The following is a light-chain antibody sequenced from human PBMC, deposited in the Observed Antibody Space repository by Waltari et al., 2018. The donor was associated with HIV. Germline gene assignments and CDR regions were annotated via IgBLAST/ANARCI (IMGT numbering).Light chain of an antibody. V-gene: IGKV1-5*03. CDR1: QSISNW. CDR3: QQYYLSPWT. Sequence: DIQVTQSLSTLSASVGDRVTLTCRARQSISNWLARYQQKPGNAPKLLIYKASTLEGGVPSRFRGSGSGTEFTLTINSLQPDDFATYFCQQYYLSPWTFGQGARV. J-gene: IGKJ1*01. CDR2: KAS.